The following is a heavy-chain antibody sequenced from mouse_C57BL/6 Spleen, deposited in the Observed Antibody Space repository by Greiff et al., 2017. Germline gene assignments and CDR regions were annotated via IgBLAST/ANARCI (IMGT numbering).Heavy chain of an antibody. D-gene: IGHD2-13*01. CDR3: AIDYSTWFAY. V-gene: IGHV1-7*01. CDR2: INPSSGYP. Sequence: VQLQQSGAELAKPGASVKLSCKASGYTFTSYWMHWVKQRPGQGLEWIGYINPSSGYPKYNQKFKDKATLTADNSSSTAYMQLSSLTYEDSAVYYCAIDYSTWFAYWGQGTLVTVSA. J-gene: IGHJ3*01. CDR1: GYTFTSYW.